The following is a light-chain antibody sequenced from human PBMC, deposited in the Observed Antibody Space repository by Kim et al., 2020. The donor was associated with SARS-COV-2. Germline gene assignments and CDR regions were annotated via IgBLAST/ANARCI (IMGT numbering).Light chain of an antibody. CDR2: TAS. J-gene: IGKJ1*01. V-gene: IGKV1-8*01. CDR3: QQYYSSPPWS. Sequence: AIRMTQSPSSFSASTGDRITITCRASQDISSYLAWYQQKPGKAPKLLVYTASTLQSGVPSRFSGSGSGTDFTLTISCLQSEDFATYYCQQYYSSPPWSFGKGTKVDIK. CDR1: QDISSY.